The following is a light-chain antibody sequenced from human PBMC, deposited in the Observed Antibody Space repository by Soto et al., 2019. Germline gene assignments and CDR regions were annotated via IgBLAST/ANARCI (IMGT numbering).Light chain of an antibody. V-gene: IGLV2-14*01. J-gene: IGLJ3*02. Sequence: QSVLTQPASVSGSPGQSTTISCTGTSSDVGAYNLVSWYQHHPGKAPKLLIYEVTNRPSGVSDRFSGSKSGNTASLTISGLQSEDDANYYCSSYATTDSWVFGGGTSSPS. CDR3: SSYATTDSWV. CDR1: SSDVGAYNL. CDR2: EVT.